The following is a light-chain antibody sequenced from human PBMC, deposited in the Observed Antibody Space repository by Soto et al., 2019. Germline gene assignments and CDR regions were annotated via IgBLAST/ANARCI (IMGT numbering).Light chain of an antibody. Sequence: DIQMTQSPSSLSASVGDRVTITCRASQSIRMYLSWYQQKPGQAPTLVIYGASNLYSGVPSRFNGTGSGTEFTLTISGLQPEDFGTYYCQQSNGRPYTFGQGTILEIK. V-gene: IGKV1-39*01. CDR1: QSIRMY. CDR2: GAS. J-gene: IGKJ2*01. CDR3: QQSNGRPYT.